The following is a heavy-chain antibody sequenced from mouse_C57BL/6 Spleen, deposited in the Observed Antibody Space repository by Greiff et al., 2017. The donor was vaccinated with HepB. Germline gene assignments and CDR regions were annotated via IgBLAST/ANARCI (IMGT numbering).Heavy chain of an antibody. J-gene: IGHJ4*01. Sequence: VKLVESGPELVKPGASVKISCKASGYAFSSSWMNWVKQRPGKGLEWIGRIYPGDGDTNYNGKFKGKATLTADKSSSTAYMQLSSLTSEDSAVYFCARRGPYGSSYGYAMDYWGQGTSVTVSS. V-gene: IGHV1-82*01. CDR2: IYPGDGDT. D-gene: IGHD1-1*01. CDR1: GYAFSSSW. CDR3: ARRGPYGSSYGYAMDY.